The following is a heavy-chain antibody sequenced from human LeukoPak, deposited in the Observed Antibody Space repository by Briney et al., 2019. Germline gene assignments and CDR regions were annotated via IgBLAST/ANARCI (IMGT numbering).Heavy chain of an antibody. CDR2: IYYSGST. Sequence: SETLSLTCTVSGGSISSGGYYWSWLRQHPGKGLEWIGYIYYSGSTYYNPSLKSRVTISVDTSKNQFSLKLSSVTAADTAVYYCARSDYDTSKFDLWGRGTLVTVSS. V-gene: IGHV4-31*03. CDR3: ARSDYDTSKFDL. J-gene: IGHJ2*01. D-gene: IGHD3-22*01. CDR1: GGSISSGGYY.